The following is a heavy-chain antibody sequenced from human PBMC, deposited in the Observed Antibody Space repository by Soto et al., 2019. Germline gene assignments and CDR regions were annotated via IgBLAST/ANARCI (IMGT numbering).Heavy chain of an antibody. Sequence: EVQLVESGGGLLQPGGSLRLSCAVSGSTFSNDWMHWVRQAPGKGLVWVSHINSDGSSTNYADFVKGRFTIARDNAKNTVYLQMNSLRAEYTAVYYCARDRSYSLDVWGQWTTVTVSS. CDR2: INSDGSST. J-gene: IGHJ6*02. CDR1: GSTFSNDW. CDR3: ARDRSYSLDV. V-gene: IGHV3-74*01.